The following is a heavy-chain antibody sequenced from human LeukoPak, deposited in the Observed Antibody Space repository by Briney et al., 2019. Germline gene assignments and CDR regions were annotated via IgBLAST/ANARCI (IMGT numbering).Heavy chain of an antibody. Sequence: ASVKVSCKVSGYTLTELSMHWVRQAPGKGLEWMGGFDPEDGETIYAQKFQGRVTMTEDTSTDTAYMELSSLRSEDTAVYYCATNPHPYDSSGYPLDYWGQGTLVTVSS. CDR1: GYTLTELS. D-gene: IGHD3-22*01. J-gene: IGHJ4*02. CDR3: ATNPHPYDSSGYPLDY. V-gene: IGHV1-24*01. CDR2: FDPEDGET.